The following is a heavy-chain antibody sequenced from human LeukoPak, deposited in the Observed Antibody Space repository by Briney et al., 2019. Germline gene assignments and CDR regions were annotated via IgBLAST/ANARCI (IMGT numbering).Heavy chain of an antibody. CDR2: ISGSGGST. D-gene: IGHD3-22*01. V-gene: IGHV3-23*01. J-gene: IGHJ4*02. Sequence: GGSLRLSCATSGFTFSEYWMSWVRQAPGKGLEWVSAISGSGGSTYYADSVKGRFTISSDNSKNTLYLQMNSLRAEDTAVYYCAKDVYRGSGYYFYFDYWGQGTLVTVSS. CDR3: AKDVYRGSGYYFYFDY. CDR1: GFTFSEYW.